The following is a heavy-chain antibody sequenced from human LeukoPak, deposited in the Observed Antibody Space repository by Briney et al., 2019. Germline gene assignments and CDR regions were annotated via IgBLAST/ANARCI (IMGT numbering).Heavy chain of an antibody. D-gene: IGHD1-26*01. CDR2: IKQDGSEK. CDR1: GFTFSSYW. Sequence: GGSLRLSCAASGFTFSSYWMSWVRQAPGKGLEWVANIKQDGSEKYYVDSVKGRFTISRDNAKNSLYLQMNSLRAEDTAVYYCAKKSPQETPVGPYWYLALWGRGTLVTVSS. V-gene: IGHV3-7*03. J-gene: IGHJ2*01. CDR3: AKKSPQETPVGPYWYLAL.